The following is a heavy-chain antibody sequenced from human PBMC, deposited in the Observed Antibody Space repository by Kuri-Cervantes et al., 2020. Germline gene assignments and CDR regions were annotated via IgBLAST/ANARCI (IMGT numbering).Heavy chain of an antibody. Sequence: GGSLRLSCKGSGYSFTSYWIGWVRQMPGKGLEWMGIIYPGDSDTRYSPSFQGQVTISADKSISTAYLQWSSLKASDTAMYYCARSSGWSKYNWFDPWGQGTLVTVSS. CDR1: GYSFTSYW. D-gene: IGHD6-19*01. V-gene: IGHV5-51*01. CDR3: ARSSGWSKYNWFDP. J-gene: IGHJ5*02. CDR2: IYPGDSDT.